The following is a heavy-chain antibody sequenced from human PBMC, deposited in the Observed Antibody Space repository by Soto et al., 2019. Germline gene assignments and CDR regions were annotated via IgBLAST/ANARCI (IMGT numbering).Heavy chain of an antibody. CDR2: INAGNGNT. V-gene: IGHV1-3*01. D-gene: IGHD3-22*01. Sequence: WVRQSPGERLEWMGWINAGNGNTKYSQKFQGRVTITRDTSASTAYMELSSLRSEDTAVYYCALAEMIVVVPFQHWGQGTLVTVSS. CDR3: ALAEMIVVVPFQH. J-gene: IGHJ1*01.